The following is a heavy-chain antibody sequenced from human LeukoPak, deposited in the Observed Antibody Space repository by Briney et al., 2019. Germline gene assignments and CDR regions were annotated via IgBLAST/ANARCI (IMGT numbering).Heavy chain of an antibody. Sequence: NAGGSLRLSCAASGFTFSSYWMSWVRQAPGKGLEWVSSISSSSSYIYYADSVKGRFTISRDNAKNSLYLQMNSLRAEDTAVYYCAAQARPGIAAAGTDWFDPWGQGTLVTVSS. CDR1: GFTFSSYW. D-gene: IGHD6-13*01. CDR3: AAQARPGIAAAGTDWFDP. CDR2: ISSSSSYI. V-gene: IGHV3-21*01. J-gene: IGHJ5*02.